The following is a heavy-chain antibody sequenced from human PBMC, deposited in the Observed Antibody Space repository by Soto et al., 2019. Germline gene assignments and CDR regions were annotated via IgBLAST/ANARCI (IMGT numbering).Heavy chain of an antibody. CDR3: AKGVEQWLVQNWFDP. Sequence: GGSLRLSCAASGFTLSSYAMSWVRQAPGKGLECVSAISGSGGSTYYADSVKGRFTISRDNSKNTLYLQMNSLRAEDTAVYYCAKGVEQWLVQNWFDPWGQGTLVTVSS. J-gene: IGHJ5*02. CDR2: ISGSGGST. V-gene: IGHV3-23*01. CDR1: GFTLSSYA. D-gene: IGHD6-19*01.